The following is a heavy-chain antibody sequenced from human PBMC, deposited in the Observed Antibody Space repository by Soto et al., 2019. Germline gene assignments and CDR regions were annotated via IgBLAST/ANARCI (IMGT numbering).Heavy chain of an antibody. D-gene: IGHD2-15*01. CDR2: ISSSGSTI. CDR1: GFTFSDYY. CDR3: ARTTVGGSDEKTGEYSSRKNGFDP. J-gene: IGHJ5*02. V-gene: IGHV3-11*01. Sequence: GGSLRLSCAASGFTFSDYYMSWIRQAPGKGLEWVSYISSSGSTIYYADSVKGRFTISRDNAKNSLYLQMNSLRAEDTAVYYCARTTVGGSDEKTGEYSSRKNGFDPWGQGTLVTVSS.